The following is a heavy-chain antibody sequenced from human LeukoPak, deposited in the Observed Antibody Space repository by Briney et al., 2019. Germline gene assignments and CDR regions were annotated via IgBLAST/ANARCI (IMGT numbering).Heavy chain of an antibody. CDR1: GGSISSYY. D-gene: IGHD3-10*01. CDR3: AFYGSAEYFQH. V-gene: IGHV4-59*08. Sequence: SETLSLTCTVSGGSISSYYWSWIRQPPGKGLEWIGYIYYSGSTNYNPSLESRVTISVDPFKNQFSLKLSSVTAADTAVCYGAFYGSAEYFQHWGQGTLVTVSS. CDR2: IYYSGST. J-gene: IGHJ1*01.